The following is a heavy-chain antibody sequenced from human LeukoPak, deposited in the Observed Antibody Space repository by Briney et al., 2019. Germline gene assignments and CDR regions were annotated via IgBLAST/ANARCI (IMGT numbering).Heavy chain of an antibody. CDR1: GFTFSIYA. V-gene: IGHV3-23*01. D-gene: IGHD2-2*01. J-gene: IGHJ4*02. CDR3: APLRDMPLLK. Sequence: GGSLRLSCAASGFTFSIYAMSWVRQAPGKGVEGVSTISNSGSNTYYADSVKGRFTISRDNSKNTLSLQMNSPRAEDTAVYYCAPLRDMPLLKWGQGTLVTVSS. CDR2: ISNSGSNT.